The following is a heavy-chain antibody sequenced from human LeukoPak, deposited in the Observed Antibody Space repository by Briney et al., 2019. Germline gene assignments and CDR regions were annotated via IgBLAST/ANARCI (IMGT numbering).Heavy chain of an antibody. D-gene: IGHD3-22*01. V-gene: IGHV3-23*01. J-gene: IGHJ5*02. CDR2: ISSTGGTT. CDR3: VKDPYYDSDWFDP. CDR1: GITFSSYG. Sequence: PGGSLRLSCAASGITFSSYGMSWVRQAPGKGLEWVSSISSTGGTTYYADSVKGRFTISRDNSKNTLYLQMNSLRAEDTAVYYCVKDPYYDSDWFDPWGQGTLVTVSS.